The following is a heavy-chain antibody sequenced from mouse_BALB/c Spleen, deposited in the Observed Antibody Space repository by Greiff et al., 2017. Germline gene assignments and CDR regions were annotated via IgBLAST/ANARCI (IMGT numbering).Heavy chain of an antibody. CDR3: ARGGPSTVYYAMDY. CDR2: IWAGGST. CDR1: GFSLTSYG. V-gene: IGHV2-9*02. J-gene: IGHJ4*01. D-gene: IGHD1-1*01. Sequence: VMLVESGPGLVAPSQSLSITCTVSGFSLTSYGVHWVRQPPGKGLEWLGVIWAGGSTNYNSALMSRLSISKDNSKSQVFLKMNSLQTDDTAMYYCARGGPSTVYYAMDYWGQGTSVTVSS.